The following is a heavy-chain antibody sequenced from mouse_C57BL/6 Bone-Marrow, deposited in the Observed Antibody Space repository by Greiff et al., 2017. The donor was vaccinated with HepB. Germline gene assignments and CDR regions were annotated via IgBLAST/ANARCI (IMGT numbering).Heavy chain of an antibody. CDR1: GYTFTSYW. CDR2: IYPGSGST. D-gene: IGHD1-1*01. V-gene: IGHV1-55*01. CDR3: YSGSSRYCYFDV. Sequence: QVQLQQPGAELVKPGASVKMSCKASGYTFTSYWITWVKQRPGQGLEWIGDIYPGSGSTNYNEKFKSKATLTVDTSSSTAYMQLSSLTSEDSAVYYCYSGSSRYCYFDVWGWGTGVTVTA. J-gene: IGHJ1*01.